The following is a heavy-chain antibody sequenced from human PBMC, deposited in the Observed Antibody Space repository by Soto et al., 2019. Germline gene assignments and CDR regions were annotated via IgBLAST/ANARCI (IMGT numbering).Heavy chain of an antibody. Sequence: SQTLSLTCAISGDSVSSNSAAWNWIRQSPSRGLEWLGRTYYRSKWYNDYAVSVKSRITINPDTSKNQFSLQLNSVTPEDTAVYYCARESGIVATITVGLYYYYGMDVWGQGTTVTVSS. V-gene: IGHV6-1*01. CDR3: ARESGIVATITVGLYYYYGMDV. CDR1: GDSVSSNSAA. J-gene: IGHJ6*02. D-gene: IGHD5-12*01. CDR2: TYYRSKWYN.